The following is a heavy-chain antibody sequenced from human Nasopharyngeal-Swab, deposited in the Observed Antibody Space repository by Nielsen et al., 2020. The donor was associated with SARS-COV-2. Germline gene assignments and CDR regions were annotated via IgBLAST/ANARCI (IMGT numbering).Heavy chain of an antibody. CDR2: INIDGSVT. J-gene: IGHJ4*02. CDR1: GYTFSSYW. V-gene: IGHV3-74*01. Sequence: GGSLRLSSTASGYTFSSYWMHWVRQVPGKGLVWVSRINIDGSVTDYADSVRGRFTISRDNAKNTLYLQMNSLRVEDTAVYYCVKHQGSSSDQWGQGTLVTVSS. CDR3: VKHQGSSSDQ.